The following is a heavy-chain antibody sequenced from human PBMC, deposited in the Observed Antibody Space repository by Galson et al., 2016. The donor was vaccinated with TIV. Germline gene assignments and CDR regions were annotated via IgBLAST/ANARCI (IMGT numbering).Heavy chain of an antibody. CDR1: GYTFTNYA. D-gene: IGHD2-21*01. CDR2: INAGNGNT. CDR3: ARPPYCGGDCFKYDS. V-gene: IGHV1-3*01. Sequence: SVKVSCKAAGYTFTNYAMHWVRQAPGQRLEWMGWINAGNGNTKYSQKFQGRVTITRDTSANTAYMELSSLRSEDTDMYYCARPPYCGGDCFKYDSWGQGTLVTVSS. J-gene: IGHJ4*02.